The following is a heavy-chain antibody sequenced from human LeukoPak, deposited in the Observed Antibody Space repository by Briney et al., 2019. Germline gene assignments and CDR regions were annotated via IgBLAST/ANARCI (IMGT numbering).Heavy chain of an antibody. D-gene: IGHD3-22*01. V-gene: IGHV4-38-2*02. CDR3: ARPPYYDSSGYRDY. Sequence: SETLSLTCTVSGYSFSSGYYWGWIRPPPGKGLEWIGSIYHSGSTYYNPSLKSRVTISVDTSKNQFSLKLSSVTAADTAVYYCARPPYYDSSGYRDYWGQGTLVTVSS. CDR2: IYHSGST. CDR1: GYSFSSGYY. J-gene: IGHJ4*02.